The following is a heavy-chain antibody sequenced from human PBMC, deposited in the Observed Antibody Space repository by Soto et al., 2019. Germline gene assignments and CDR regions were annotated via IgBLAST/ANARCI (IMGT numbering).Heavy chain of an antibody. CDR2: IDPGDSSA. V-gene: IGHV5-10-1*01. CDR1: GYTYFSFW. Sequence: GESLKISCHGSGYTYFSFWIVWVRQVPGKGLEWVGRIDPGDSSATYSPTFQGHVTISADRSTRSAYLQWRSLRASDTAIYFCARRYCSRADCYSDSWGQGSLVTVSS. D-gene: IGHD2-2*01. J-gene: IGHJ4*02. CDR3: ARRYCSRADCYSDS.